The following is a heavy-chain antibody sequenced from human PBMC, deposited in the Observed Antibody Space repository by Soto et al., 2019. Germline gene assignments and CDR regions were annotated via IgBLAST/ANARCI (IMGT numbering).Heavy chain of an antibody. J-gene: IGHJ6*01. V-gene: IGHV3-33*01. CDR2: IWCDGSDE. CDR1: VFTFSSYC. CDR3: ARGVLVVVVPAAYGYRMDV. Sequence: GGSLRLSCAASVFTFSSYCMHLVRQAPGKGLECVSVIWCDGSDEYYADSVKGRFTISRDNSKNTLYLQMNSLRAEDTAVYYCARGVLVVVVPAAYGYRMDVWGQGTTVTLSS. D-gene: IGHD2-2*01.